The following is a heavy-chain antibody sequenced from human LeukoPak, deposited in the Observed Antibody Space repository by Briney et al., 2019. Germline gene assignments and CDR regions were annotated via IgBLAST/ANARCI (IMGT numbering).Heavy chain of an antibody. CDR2: ISGSRGST. CDR3: AKDRDYSTDYYYYYMDL. Sequence: GGSLRLSCAASGFTFSNYAMSWVRQAPGKGLEWVSTISGSRGSTYYADSVKGRFTISRDNSKNTLYLQMNSLRADDTAVYYCAKDRDYSTDYYYYYMDLWGKGTTVTVSS. J-gene: IGHJ6*03. D-gene: IGHD4-17*01. V-gene: IGHV3-23*01. CDR1: GFTFSNYA.